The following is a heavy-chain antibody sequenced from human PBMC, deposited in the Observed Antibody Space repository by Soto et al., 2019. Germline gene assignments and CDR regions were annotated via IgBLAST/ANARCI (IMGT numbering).Heavy chain of an antibody. V-gene: IGHV4-31*03. J-gene: IGHJ5*02. CDR3: AREAAGILNWFDP. CDR1: GGSTSSGGYY. CDR2: IYHSGST. Sequence: SETLSLTCTVSGGSTSSGGYYWSWIRQHPGKGLEWIGYIYHSGSTYYNPSLKSRVTISVDTSKNQFSLKVSSVTAADTAVYYCAREAAGILNWFDPWGQGTLVTVSS. D-gene: IGHD6-25*01.